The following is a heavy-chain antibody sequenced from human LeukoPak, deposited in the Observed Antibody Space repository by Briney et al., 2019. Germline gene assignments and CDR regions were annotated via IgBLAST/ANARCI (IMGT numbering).Heavy chain of an antibody. CDR2: INPNSGGT. CDR3: ARDVGITVADSFDP. J-gene: IGHJ5*02. CDR1: GYTFTGYY. Sequence: ASVKVSCKASGYTFTGYYMHWVRQAPGQGLEWMGWINPNSGGTKYAQKFQGRVTMTRDTSISTAYMELSRLTSDDTAVYYCARDVGITVADSFDPWGQGTLVTVSS. D-gene: IGHD6-19*01. V-gene: IGHV1-2*02.